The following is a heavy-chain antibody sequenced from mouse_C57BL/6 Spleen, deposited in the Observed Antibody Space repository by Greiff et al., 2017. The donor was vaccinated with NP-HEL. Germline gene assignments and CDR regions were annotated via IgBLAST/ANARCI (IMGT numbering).Heavy chain of an antibody. Sequence: EVKLQESGGGLVQPGGSMKLSCVASGFTFSNYWMNWVRQSPEKGLEWVAQIRLKSDNYATHYADSVKGKFTISRADYKSSVYLQMNDLRAEDTGVYYYAGDDYWGQGTTLTVSS. V-gene: IGHV6-3*01. J-gene: IGHJ2*01. CDR1: GFTFSNYW. CDR3: AGDDY. CDR2: IRLKSDNYAT.